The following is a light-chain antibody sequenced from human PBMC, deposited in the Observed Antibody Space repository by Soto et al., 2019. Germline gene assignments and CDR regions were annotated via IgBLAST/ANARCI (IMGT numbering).Light chain of an antibody. V-gene: IGKV3-15*01. CDR3: QQYSNWPPT. CDR1: ESVHRN. J-gene: IGKJ3*01. Sequence: EMVMTQSPATLSVSPGERVTLSCRASESVHRNLAWYQQKPGQGPSLLIYYASTRATGVPDRFTVSGSGTEFTLTISSLQSEDFVGYHCQQYSNWPPTFGPGTKVAIK. CDR2: YAS.